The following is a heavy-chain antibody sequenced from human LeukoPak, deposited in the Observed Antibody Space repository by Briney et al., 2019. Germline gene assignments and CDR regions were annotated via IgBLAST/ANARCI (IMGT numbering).Heavy chain of an antibody. CDR2: INTSGST. Sequence: PSETLSLTCTVSGGSIGSYYWSWIRQPAGRGLEWIGRINTSGSTNYNPSLKSRVTMSVDTSKNQFSLKLSSVTAADTAVYYCARSRYYYGSGSYPFDYWGQGTLVTVSS. D-gene: IGHD3-10*01. J-gene: IGHJ4*02. CDR3: ARSRYYYGSGSYPFDY. V-gene: IGHV4-4*07. CDR1: GGSIGSYY.